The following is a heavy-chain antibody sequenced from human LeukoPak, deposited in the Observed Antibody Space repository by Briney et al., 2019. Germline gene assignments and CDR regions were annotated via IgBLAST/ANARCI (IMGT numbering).Heavy chain of an antibody. CDR3: ATPSSDFLSRALDI. V-gene: IGHV4-59*02. Sequence: SETLSLTCTVSGASVRSYYWSWIRQTPGKGLEWIGYIYYSGSTDYNPSLKRRVTISADTSKNQFSLKVTSVTAADTAVYYCATPSSDFLSRALDIWGQGAMVTVSS. D-gene: IGHD2-2*01. CDR1: GASVRSYY. CDR2: IYYSGST. J-gene: IGHJ3*02.